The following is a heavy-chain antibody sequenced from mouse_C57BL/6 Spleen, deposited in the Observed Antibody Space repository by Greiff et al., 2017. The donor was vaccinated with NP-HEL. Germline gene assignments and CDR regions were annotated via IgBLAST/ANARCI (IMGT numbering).Heavy chain of an antibody. CDR3: ARRGLLLRGDYFDY. CDR1: GFTFSSYT. D-gene: IGHD1-1*01. V-gene: IGHV5-9*01. Sequence: EVQLVESGGGLVKPGGSLKLSCAASGFTFSSYTMSWVRQTPEKRLEWVATFSGGGGNTYYPDSVKGRFTISRDNAKNTLYLQMSRLRSEDTALYYCARRGLLLRGDYFDYWGQGTTLTVSS. J-gene: IGHJ2*01. CDR2: FSGGGGNT.